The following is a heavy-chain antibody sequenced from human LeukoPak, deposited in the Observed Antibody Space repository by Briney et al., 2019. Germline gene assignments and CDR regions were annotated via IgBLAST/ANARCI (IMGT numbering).Heavy chain of an antibody. V-gene: IGHV4-4*07. CDR1: GGSISSYY. CDR2: IYTSGST. D-gene: IGHD6-19*01. CDR3: ARGIYSSGWNDAFDI. J-gene: IGHJ3*02. Sequence: SETLSLTCTVSGGSISSYYWSWLRQPAGKGLEWVGRIYTSGSTNYNPSLKSRVTMSVDTSKKQFTLKLSSVTAADTDVYYRARGIYSSGWNDAFDIWGQGTMVTVSS.